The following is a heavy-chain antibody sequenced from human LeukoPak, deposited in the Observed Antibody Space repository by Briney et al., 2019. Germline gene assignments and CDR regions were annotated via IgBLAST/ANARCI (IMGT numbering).Heavy chain of an antibody. CDR3: ARPGTSGTTGPSYYFDY. J-gene: IGHJ4*02. D-gene: IGHD1-7*01. V-gene: IGHV3-30*04. CDR2: ISYDGSNK. Sequence: GGSLRLSCAASGFTFSSYAMHWVRQAPGKGLKWVAVISYDGSNKYYADSVKGRFTISRDNSKNTLYLQMNSLRAEDTAVYYCARPGTSGTTGPSYYFDYWGQGTLVTVSS. CDR1: GFTFSSYA.